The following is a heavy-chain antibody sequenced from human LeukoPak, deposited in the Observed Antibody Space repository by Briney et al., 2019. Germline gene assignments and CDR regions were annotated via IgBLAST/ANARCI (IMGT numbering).Heavy chain of an antibody. V-gene: IGHV3-74*01. CDR1: GFTFSGAW. D-gene: IGHD3-10*01. J-gene: IGHJ5*02. CDR2: INGDGSAI. CDR3: VRDLPRTSGP. Sequence: GGSLRLSCAASGFTFSGAWMHWARQTPGKGLLWVSHINGDGSAINYADDVKGRFTISRDNAKNTLYLHMNSLRVEDTAVYYCVRDLPRTSGPWGQGTLVTVSS.